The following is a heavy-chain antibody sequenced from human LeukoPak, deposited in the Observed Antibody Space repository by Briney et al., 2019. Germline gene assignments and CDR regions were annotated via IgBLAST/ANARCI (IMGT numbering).Heavy chain of an antibody. D-gene: IGHD4-17*01. CDR1: GYTFTSYG. J-gene: IGHJ4*02. CDR2: INPNSGGT. V-gene: IGHV1-2*06. Sequence: ASVKVSCKASGYTFTSYGISWVRQAPGQGLEWMGRINPNSGGTNYAQKFQGRVTMTRDTSISTAYMELSRLRSDDTAVYYCAREGDMDYGDYAFDYWGQGTLVTVSS. CDR3: AREGDMDYGDYAFDY.